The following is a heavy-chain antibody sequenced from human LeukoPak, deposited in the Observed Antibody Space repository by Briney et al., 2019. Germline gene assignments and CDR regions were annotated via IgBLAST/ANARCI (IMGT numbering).Heavy chain of an antibody. CDR1: GYTFTNYA. J-gene: IGHJ4*02. V-gene: IGHV1-3*01. D-gene: IGHD6-19*01. CDR2: FNSDTGDT. CDR3: VRGGPNRSGWTLDY. Sequence: ASVKVSCKASGYTFTNYAFHWVRQAPGQRLEWMGWFNSDTGDTHYSQNFQGRLIITRDTSASTAYMELSSLRPEDTAVFFCVRGGPNRSGWTLDYWGQGTLVTVSS.